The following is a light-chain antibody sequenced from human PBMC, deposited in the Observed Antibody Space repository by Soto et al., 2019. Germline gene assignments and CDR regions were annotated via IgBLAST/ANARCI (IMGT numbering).Light chain of an antibody. J-gene: IGKJ1*01. Sequence: DFQMTQAPSSLSASVGDEVTITCRTSQSVTSHLNWYQQKPGTGPALLTSGASILRRRVTSRCTGSGFRTEFSLTISSLQPEDFASYICQQSSSMPWPFGQGTKV. CDR3: QQSSSMPWP. CDR1: QSVTSH. V-gene: IGKV1-39*01. CDR2: GAS.